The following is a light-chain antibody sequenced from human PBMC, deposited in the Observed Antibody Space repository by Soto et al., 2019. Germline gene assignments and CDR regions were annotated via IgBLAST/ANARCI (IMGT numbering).Light chain of an antibody. J-gene: IGKJ4*01. CDR2: WAS. CDR1: QSVLSSSNNKNY. Sequence: DIVMTQSPDSLAVSLGERATINCKSSQSVLSSSNNKNYLAWYQRKPGQPPKLLIYWASTREYGVPDRFSGSWSGTDFTLTIRSLQAEDVAVYYCQQYYSALTFGGGTKVEIK. V-gene: IGKV4-1*01. CDR3: QQYYSALT.